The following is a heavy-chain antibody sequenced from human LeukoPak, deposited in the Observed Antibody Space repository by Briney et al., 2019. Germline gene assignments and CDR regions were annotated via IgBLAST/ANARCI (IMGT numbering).Heavy chain of an antibody. V-gene: IGHV3-23*01. CDR3: SKAGDTNYYRYGDY. CDR2: ISGSGGST. CDR1: GFTFSSYS. J-gene: IGHJ4*02. D-gene: IGHD5-18*01. Sequence: PGGSLRLSCAASGFTFSSYSMNWVRQAPGKGLEWVSAISGSGGSTYYADSVKGRFTISRDNAKNTLYLQMNNLRGEDTALYYCSKAGDTNYYRYGDYWGQGTLVTVSS.